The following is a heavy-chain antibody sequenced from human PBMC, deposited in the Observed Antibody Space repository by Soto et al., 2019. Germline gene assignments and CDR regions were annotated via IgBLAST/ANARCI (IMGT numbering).Heavy chain of an antibody. CDR2: INPTSGAT. Sequence: QVQLVQSGAEVKKPGASVKVSCKTSGYTFAAFFIHWIRQAPGQGLEWMGWINPTSGATVSAQKFQDRVTMTRDTSISTAYMELRGLKSDDTAVHYCTRDPDYGDYWGYFFDYWGQGTPVSVSS. CDR3: TRDPDYGDYWGYFFDY. CDR1: GYTFAAFF. J-gene: IGHJ4*02. D-gene: IGHD4-17*01. V-gene: IGHV1-2*02.